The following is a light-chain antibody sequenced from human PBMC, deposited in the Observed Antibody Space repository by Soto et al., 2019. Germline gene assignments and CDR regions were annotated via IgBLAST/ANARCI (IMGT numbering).Light chain of an antibody. CDR1: SSNIGSNA. Sequence: QSVLTQPPSASGTPGQRVTISCSGGSSNIGSNAVNWYQQVPGAAPKLLIDSNNQRPSGVPARFSGSKSGTSASLAISGLQSDDEADYYCAGWDNNLNGHWVFGGGTKLTVL. V-gene: IGLV1-44*01. J-gene: IGLJ3*02. CDR3: AGWDNNLNGHWV. CDR2: SNN.